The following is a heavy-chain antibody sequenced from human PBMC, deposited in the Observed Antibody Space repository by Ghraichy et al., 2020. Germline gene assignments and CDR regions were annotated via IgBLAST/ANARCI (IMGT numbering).Heavy chain of an antibody. Sequence: LSLTCAASGFAYSSYWMNWVRQALGKGLEWVAYIKYDGSAEYYVDSVKGRFGISRDNAKNSLFLQMNSLRAEDTAVYYCARGWGRFDYWGQGTLVTVSS. CDR3: ARGWGRFDY. V-gene: IGHV3-7*01. CDR1: GFAYSSYW. D-gene: IGHD2-21*02. CDR2: IKYDGSAE. J-gene: IGHJ4*02.